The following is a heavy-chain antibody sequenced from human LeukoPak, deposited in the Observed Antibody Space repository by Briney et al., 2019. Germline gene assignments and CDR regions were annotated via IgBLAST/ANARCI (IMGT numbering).Heavy chain of an antibody. V-gene: IGHV3-15*01. J-gene: IGHJ4*02. Sequence: GGSLRLSCAASGFTFSNAWMSWVRQAPGKGLEWVGRIKSKTDGGTTDYAAPVKGRFTISRDDSKNTLYLQMNSPKTEDTSVYYCTTDTGYSYGYDLANFDYWGQGTLVTVSS. CDR2: IKSKTDGGTT. CDR3: TTDTGYSYGYDLANFDY. D-gene: IGHD5-18*01. CDR1: GFTFSNAW.